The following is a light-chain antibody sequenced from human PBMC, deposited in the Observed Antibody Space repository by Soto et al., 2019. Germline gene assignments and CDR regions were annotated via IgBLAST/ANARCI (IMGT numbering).Light chain of an antibody. Sequence: QSVLTQPPSASGTPGQRVTISCSGSSSNIGSNTVNWYQQLPGTAPKLLIYSNNQRPSGVPDRFSGSKSGTSASLVISGLQSEDEADYYCAAWDASLNGPVFGGGTKLTVL. CDR3: AAWDASLNGPV. CDR2: SNN. CDR1: SSNIGSNT. V-gene: IGLV1-44*01. J-gene: IGLJ2*01.